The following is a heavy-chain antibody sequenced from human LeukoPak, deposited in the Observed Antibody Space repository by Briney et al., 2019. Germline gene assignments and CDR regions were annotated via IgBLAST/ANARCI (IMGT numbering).Heavy chain of an antibody. J-gene: IGHJ4*02. CDR3: ANGARLRANSYYFDS. CDR2: ISWNRGSI. Sequence: PGGSLRLSCAASGFTFDDYAMHWVRHAPGKGLEWVSGISWNRGSIGYADSVKGRFTISRDNDKNSLSLQMNSLRADAIALYDCANGARLRANSYYFDSWGQGTLVTVSS. D-gene: IGHD5-12*01. CDR1: GFTFDDYA. V-gene: IGHV3-9*03.